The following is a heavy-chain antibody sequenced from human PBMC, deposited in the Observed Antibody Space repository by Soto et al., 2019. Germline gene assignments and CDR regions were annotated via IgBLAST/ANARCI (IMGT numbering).Heavy chain of an antibody. J-gene: IGHJ6*02. CDR3: VRDRITMVRGDYYGMDV. CDR2: ISSAGDT. V-gene: IGHV3-13*01. Sequence: GGSMRLSCAASGFTFSSYDMHWVRHGTGKGLEWVSAISSAGDTYYPGSVKGRFTISRENAKNSLYLQMNSLRAEDTAVYYCVRDRITMVRGDYYGMDVWGQGTTVTVSS. CDR1: GFTFSSYD. D-gene: IGHD3-10*01.